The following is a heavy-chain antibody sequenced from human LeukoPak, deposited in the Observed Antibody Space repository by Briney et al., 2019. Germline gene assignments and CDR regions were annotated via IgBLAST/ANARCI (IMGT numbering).Heavy chain of an antibody. J-gene: IGHJ6*03. Sequence: GGSLRLSCAASGFYLSGFWMHWVRQVPGKGLIWVARINADGRITNYADSVKGRFTISRDNAKNTLYLQMNSLRAEDTAVYFCAREAEGYCDSGRCYTGGYMDVWGKGTTVTVS. D-gene: IGHD2-15*01. CDR1: GFYLSGFW. V-gene: IGHV3-74*01. CDR3: AREAEGYCDSGRCYTGGYMDV. CDR2: INADGRIT.